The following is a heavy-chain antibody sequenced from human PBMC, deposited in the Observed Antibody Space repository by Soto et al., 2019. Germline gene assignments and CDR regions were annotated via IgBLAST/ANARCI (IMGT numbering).Heavy chain of an antibody. D-gene: IGHD2-15*01. Sequence: QVQLQQWGAGLLKPSETLSLTCAVYGGSFSGYYWSWIRQPPGKGLEWIGEINHSGSTNYNPSLKSRVTISVDTSKNQFSLKLISVTAADTAVYYCARAAPRYCSGGSCSSGRDYWGQGTLVTVSS. V-gene: IGHV4-34*01. J-gene: IGHJ4*02. CDR3: ARAAPRYCSGGSCSSGRDY. CDR2: INHSGST. CDR1: GGSFSGYY.